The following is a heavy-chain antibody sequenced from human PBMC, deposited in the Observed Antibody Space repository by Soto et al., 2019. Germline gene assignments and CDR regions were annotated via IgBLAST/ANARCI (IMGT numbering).Heavy chain of an antibody. V-gene: IGHV3-72*01. J-gene: IGHJ4*02. CDR1: GFTFSDHY. Sequence: EVQLVESGGGLVQPGGSLRLSCAASGFTFSDHYMDWVRQASGKGLEWGGRIRNKVHSYTAEYAASVKGRFTISRDDSKNSLYLQMNSLKIEDTALYYCVRAGTGYQLDYWGQGTLVTVSS. CDR3: VRAGTGYQLDY. D-gene: IGHD3-9*01. CDR2: IRNKVHSYTA.